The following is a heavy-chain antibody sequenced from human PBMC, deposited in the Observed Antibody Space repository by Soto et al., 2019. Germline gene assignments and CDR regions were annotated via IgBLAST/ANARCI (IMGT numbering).Heavy chain of an antibody. CDR2: IYYSGST. CDR3: ARARLPAVYAFDI. J-gene: IGHJ3*02. D-gene: IGHD1-20*01. CDR1: GGSVSSGAYY. Sequence: NPSETLSLTCTVSGGSVSSGAYYWTWIRQRPGKGLEWIGYIYYSGSTYYSPSLKSRLSISLDTSKNQFSLRLSSVTAADTAMYYCARARLPAVYAFDIWGQGTMVTVSS. V-gene: IGHV4-31*03.